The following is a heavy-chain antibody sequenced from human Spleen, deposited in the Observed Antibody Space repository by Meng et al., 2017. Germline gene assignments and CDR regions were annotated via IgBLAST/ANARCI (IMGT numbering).Heavy chain of an antibody. CDR3: ARRPTGIDY. V-gene: IGHV4-34*01. CDR1: GGSFTGYY. Sequence: QVQLQQWGAGLLKPSETLSLTCAVYGGSFTGYYWSWIRQPPGKGLEWIGEINHSGNTNYNSSLKSRVTISLDTSKNQLSLMLSSVTAADTAVYYCARRPTGIDYWGQGTLVTVSS. CDR2: INHSGNT. D-gene: IGHD2-8*02. J-gene: IGHJ4*02.